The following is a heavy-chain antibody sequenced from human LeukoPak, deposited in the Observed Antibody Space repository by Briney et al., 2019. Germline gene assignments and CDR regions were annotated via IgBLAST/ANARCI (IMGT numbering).Heavy chain of an antibody. CDR3: AKIALYGDYVDS. CDR2: IYPGDSET. V-gene: IGHV5-51*01. D-gene: IGHD4-17*01. J-gene: IGHJ4*02. CDR1: GYSFTSYW. Sequence: GESLKISCKGSGYSFTSYWIGWVRQMPGKGLEWMGVIYPGDSETIYSPSFQGQVTMSADKSINTAYLQWSSLKVSDTAMYFCAKIALYGDYVDSWGQGTLVSVSS.